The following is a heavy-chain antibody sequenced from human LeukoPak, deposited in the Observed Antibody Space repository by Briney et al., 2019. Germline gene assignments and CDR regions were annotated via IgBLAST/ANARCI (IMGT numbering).Heavy chain of an antibody. Sequence: ASVKVSCKASGYTFTGYYMHWVRQAPGQGLEWMGWINPNSGGTNYAQKFQGRVTMTRHTSITTAYIELSRLRSDDTAVYYCARGPPRDYYDSGSYRWGQGTLVTVSS. V-gene: IGHV1-2*02. CDR3: ARGPPRDYYDSGSYR. CDR2: INPNSGGT. J-gene: IGHJ4*02. D-gene: IGHD3-10*01. CDR1: GYTFTGYY.